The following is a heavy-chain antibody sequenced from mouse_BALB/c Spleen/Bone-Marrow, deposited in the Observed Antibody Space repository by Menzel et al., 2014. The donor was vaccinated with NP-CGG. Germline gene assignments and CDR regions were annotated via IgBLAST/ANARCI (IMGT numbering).Heavy chain of an antibody. D-gene: IGHD2-14*01. V-gene: IGHV3-2*02. CDR1: GCSITSDYA. CDR2: ISYSGFT. CDR3: SRDYRYDTWFSY. Sequence: VQLKESGPGLVKPSQSLSLTCTVTGCSITSDYAWNWIRQFPGNKLEWMGYISYSGFTSYNPSLKSRISITRDTSKNQFFLQLNSVTTEDTATYYCSRDYRYDTWFSYWGQGTLVTVSA. J-gene: IGHJ3*01.